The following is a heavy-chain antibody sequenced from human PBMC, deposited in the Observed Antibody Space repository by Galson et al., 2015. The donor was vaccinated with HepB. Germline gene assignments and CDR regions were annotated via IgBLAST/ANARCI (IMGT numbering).Heavy chain of an antibody. D-gene: IGHD5-12*01. V-gene: IGHV5-51*03. CDR2: IYPGDSDT. CDR1: GYSFTSYW. CDR3: ARLISGYDSGNDAFDI. Sequence: QSGAEVKKPGESLKISCKGSGYSFTSYWIGWVRQMPGKGLEWMGIIYPGDSDTRYSPSFQGQVTISADKSISTAYLQWSSLKASDTAMYYCARLISGYDSGNDAFDIWGQGTMVTVSS. J-gene: IGHJ3*02.